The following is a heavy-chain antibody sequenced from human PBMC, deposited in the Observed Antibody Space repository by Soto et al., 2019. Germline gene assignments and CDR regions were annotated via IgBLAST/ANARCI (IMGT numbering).Heavy chain of an antibody. CDR3: ARGRRGYSGLLDY. CDR1: GGSFSGYY. J-gene: IGHJ4*02. D-gene: IGHD5-12*01. V-gene: IGHV4-34*01. CDR2: INHGGST. Sequence: SETLSLTCAVYGGSFSGYYWSWIRQPPGKGLEWIGEINHGGSTNYNPSLKSRVTISVDKSKNQFSLKLSSVTAADTAVYYCARGRRGYSGLLDYWGQGTLVTVSS.